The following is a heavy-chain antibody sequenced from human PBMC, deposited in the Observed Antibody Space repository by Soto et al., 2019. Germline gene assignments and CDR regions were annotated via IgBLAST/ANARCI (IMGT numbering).Heavy chain of an antibody. CDR3: ARGSCSGGSCYSGPDY. CDR2: IYYSGST. Sequence: PSETLSLTCTVSGGSISSYYWSWIRQPPGKGLEWIGYIYYSGSTNYNPSLKSRVTISVDTSKNQFYLKLSSVTAADTAVYYCARGSCSGGSCYSGPDYWGQGTLVTVSS. D-gene: IGHD2-15*01. J-gene: IGHJ4*02. V-gene: IGHV4-59*01. CDR1: GGSISSYY.